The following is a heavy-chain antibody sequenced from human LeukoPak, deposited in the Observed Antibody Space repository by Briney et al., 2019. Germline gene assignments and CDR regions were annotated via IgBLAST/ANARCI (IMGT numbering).Heavy chain of an antibody. J-gene: IGHJ4*02. CDR1: GFNFRSYS. D-gene: IGHD6-19*01. CDR2: ISIIRSTI. V-gene: IGHV3-48*02. CDR3: ARGRSAVAGIFDY. Sequence: PGGSLRLSCAASGFNFRSYSMNWVRQAPGKGLEWVSYISIIRSTIYYADSVKGRFTISRDNAKNSLYLQMNSLRDEDTAVYYCARGRSAVAGIFDYWGQGTLVTVSS.